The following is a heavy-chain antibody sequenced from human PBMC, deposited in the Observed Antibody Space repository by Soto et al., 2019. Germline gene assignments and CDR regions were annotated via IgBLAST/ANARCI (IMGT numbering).Heavy chain of an antibody. Sequence: SETLSLTCAVYGGSFSGYYWSWIRQPPGKGLEWIGEINHSGSTNYNPSLKSRVTISVDTSKNQFSLKLSSVTAADTAVYYCARNYYGSGSYYNWFDPWGQGTLVNVSS. J-gene: IGHJ5*02. D-gene: IGHD3-10*01. CDR3: ARNYYGSGSYYNWFDP. V-gene: IGHV4-34*01. CDR2: INHSGST. CDR1: GGSFSGYY.